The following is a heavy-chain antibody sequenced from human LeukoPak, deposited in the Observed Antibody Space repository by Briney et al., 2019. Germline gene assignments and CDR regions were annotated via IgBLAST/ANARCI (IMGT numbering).Heavy chain of an antibody. J-gene: IGHJ6*04. Sequence: GGSLRLSCAASGFVFSGSVMHWARQASGKGLEWVGRIRAKVNNYATTYAASVKGRFTISRDDSKNTVYLQMNSLKTEDTAVYYCTSLGRYCSGASCYDYYYGVDVWGKGTTVTVSS. D-gene: IGHD2-15*01. CDR3: TSLGRYCSGASCYDYYYGVDV. CDR2: IRAKVNNYAT. V-gene: IGHV3-73*01. CDR1: GFVFSGSV.